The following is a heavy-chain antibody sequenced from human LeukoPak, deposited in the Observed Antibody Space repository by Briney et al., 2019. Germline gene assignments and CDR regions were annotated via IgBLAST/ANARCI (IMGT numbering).Heavy chain of an antibody. CDR1: GYTFTSYF. CDR2: VHPSGGST. D-gene: IGHD3-9*01. V-gene: IGHV1-46*01. Sequence: ASVKVSCKASGYTFTSYFIHWVRQAPGQGPGWVGIVHPSGGSTSYAEKFQGRVTMTSDTSTSTVHMELSSLRSEDTAVYYCAREVQDILTVYPFLDPWGQGTLVTVSS. J-gene: IGHJ5*02. CDR3: AREVQDILTVYPFLDP.